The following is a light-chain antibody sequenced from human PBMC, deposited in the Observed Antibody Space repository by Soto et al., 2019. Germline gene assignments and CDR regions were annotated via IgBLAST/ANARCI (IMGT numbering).Light chain of an antibody. CDR2: GAS. CDR1: QGVCSSH. CDR3: QQYGSSPPMYT. J-gene: IGKJ2*01. Sequence: EIGLTPSPGTLSFSPGERATLSCRASQGVCSSHLAWYQQKPGQAPKLLIYGASSRATGIPDRFSGSGSGTDFTLTISRLEPEDFAVYYCQQYGSSPPMYTFGQGTKLEIK. V-gene: IGKV3-20*01.